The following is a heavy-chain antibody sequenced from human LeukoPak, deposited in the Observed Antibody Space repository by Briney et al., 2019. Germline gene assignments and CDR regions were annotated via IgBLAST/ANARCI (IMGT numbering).Heavy chain of an antibody. CDR3: ARVPQGSSWPYYFDY. D-gene: IGHD6-13*01. V-gene: IGHV1-69*04. CDR1: GGTFSTYA. J-gene: IGHJ4*02. Sequence: SVKVSFKASGGTFSTYAISWVRQAPGQGLEWVGRIVPILGTANYAQNFQGRVTITADRSTTTAYMELSSLRSEDTAVYYCARVPQGSSWPYYFDYWGQGTLVTVSS. CDR2: IVPILGTA.